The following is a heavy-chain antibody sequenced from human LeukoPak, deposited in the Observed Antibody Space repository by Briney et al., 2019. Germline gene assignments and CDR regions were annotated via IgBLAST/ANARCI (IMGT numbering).Heavy chain of an antibody. CDR2: IRYDGSNK. V-gene: IGHV3-30*02. D-gene: IGHD2-2*02. J-gene: IGHJ6*03. Sequence: GGSLRLSCAASGFTFSSYAMHWVRQAPGKGLEWVAFIRYDGSNKYYADSVKGRFTISRDNSKNTLYLQMNSLRAEDTAVYYCAKDRGGGYCSSTSCYTTDGYYMDVWGKGTTVTVSS. CDR1: GFTFSSYA. CDR3: AKDRGGGYCSSTSCYTTDGYYMDV.